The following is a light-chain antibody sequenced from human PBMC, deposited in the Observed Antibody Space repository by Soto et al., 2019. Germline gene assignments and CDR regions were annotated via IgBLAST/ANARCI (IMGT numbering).Light chain of an antibody. J-gene: IGKJ5*01. CDR2: GAS. CDR1: QTISSSS. Sequence: IVLTQSPGTLSLSPVERATLSCRASQTISSSSLAWYQQKGGQAPRLLIYGASSRAPGIPDRFSGSGSGTDFTLTISRLEPDDFAVYYCQQYGSSSTFGQGTRLEIK. V-gene: IGKV3-20*01. CDR3: QQYGSSST.